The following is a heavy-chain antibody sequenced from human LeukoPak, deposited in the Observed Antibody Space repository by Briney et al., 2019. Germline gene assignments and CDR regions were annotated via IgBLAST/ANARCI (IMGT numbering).Heavy chain of an antibody. V-gene: IGHV4-59*01. CDR1: GGSISSYY. J-gene: IGHJ5*02. D-gene: IGHD6-19*01. Sequence: PSETLSLTCTVSGGSISSYYWSWLRQPPGKGLEWIGYIYYSGSTNYNPSLKSRVTISVDTSKNQFSLKLSSVTAADTAVYYCARDRGQWLLNWFDPWGQGTLVTVSS. CDR2: IYYSGST. CDR3: ARDRGQWLLNWFDP.